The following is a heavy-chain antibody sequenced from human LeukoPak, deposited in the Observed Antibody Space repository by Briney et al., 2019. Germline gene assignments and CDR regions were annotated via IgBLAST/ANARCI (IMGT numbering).Heavy chain of an antibody. D-gene: IGHD4-23*01. J-gene: IGHJ4*02. CDR1: GFTFDDYG. Sequence: GGSLRLSCAASGFTFDDYGMSWVLQAPGKKLEWGSGINWNGGSTGYADSVKGRFTISRDNAKNSLYLQMNSLRVEDTALYYCARVGPVVRYNFDYWGQGTLVTVSS. CDR3: ARVGPVVRYNFDY. CDR2: INWNGGST. V-gene: IGHV3-20*04.